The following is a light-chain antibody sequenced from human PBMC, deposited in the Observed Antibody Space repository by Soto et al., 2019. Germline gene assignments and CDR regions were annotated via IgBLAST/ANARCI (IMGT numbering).Light chain of an antibody. CDR2: DVS. V-gene: IGLV2-14*01. J-gene: IGLJ3*02. CDR1: FSDINTYNF. CDR3: CIYTGTSLV. Sequence: QSALTQPASVSGSPGQSITSSCTGTFSDINTYNFVSWFRQHPGKAPKLMIYDVSSRPSGVSDRFSGSKSGKTASLTISGLQAEDEADYYCCIYTGTSLVFGGGTKLTVL.